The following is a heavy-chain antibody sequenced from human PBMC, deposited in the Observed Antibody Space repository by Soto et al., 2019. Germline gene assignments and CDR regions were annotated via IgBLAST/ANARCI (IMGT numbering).Heavy chain of an antibody. CDR1: GGTFSSYA. CDR3: ARTGLYCGGDCYFDY. CDR2: IIPIFGTA. D-gene: IGHD2-21*02. Sequence: QVQLVQSGAEVEKPGSSVKVSCKASGGTFSSYAISWVRQAPGQGLEWMGGIIPIFGTANYAQKFQGRITITADESTSTAYMELNSLRSEDTAVYYCARTGLYCGGDCYFDYWGQGTLVTVSS. V-gene: IGHV1-69*01. J-gene: IGHJ4*02.